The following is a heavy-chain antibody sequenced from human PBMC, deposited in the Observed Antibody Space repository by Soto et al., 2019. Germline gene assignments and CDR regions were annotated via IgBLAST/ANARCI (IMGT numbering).Heavy chain of an antibody. V-gene: IGHV4-39*01. Sequence: QLQLQVSGPGLVKPSETLSLTCAVSGGSVSSGGNYWGWIRQSPGKGLEWIGSVHDTGTTHYNPSLTSRVTISVDTSKNQFSLNVNSVTAADTAVYYCARGLSSPSAAGVWGQGTLVTVSS. J-gene: IGHJ4*02. CDR3: ARGLSSPSAAGV. CDR1: GGSVSSGGNY. D-gene: IGHD6-6*01. CDR2: VHDTGTT.